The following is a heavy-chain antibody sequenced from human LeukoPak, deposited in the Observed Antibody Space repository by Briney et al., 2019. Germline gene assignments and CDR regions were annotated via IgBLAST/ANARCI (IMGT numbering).Heavy chain of an antibody. D-gene: IGHD1-26*01. CDR3: ARGYVGATEYWFDP. CDR2: MNPNSGNT. J-gene: IGHJ5*02. Sequence: GASVKVSCKASGYTFTSYDVNWVRQATGQGLEWMGWMNPNSGNTGYAQKFQGRVTMTRNTSISTAYMELSSLGSEDTAVYYCARGYVGATEYWFDPWGQGTLVTVSS. V-gene: IGHV1-8*01. CDR1: GYTFTSYD.